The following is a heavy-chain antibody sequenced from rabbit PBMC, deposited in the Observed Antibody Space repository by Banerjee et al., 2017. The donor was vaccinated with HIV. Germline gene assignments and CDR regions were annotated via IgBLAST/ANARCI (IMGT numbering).Heavy chain of an antibody. CDR2: IDPGFGST. J-gene: IGHJ4*01. Sequence: QEQLEESGGGLVQPGGSLKLSCKASGFDFSRYGVSWVRQAPGKGLEWIGYIDPGFGSTYYARWVNGRFTISSHNAQNTLYLQLNSLTAADTAAYFCARDLAGVIGWNFDLWGQGTLVTVS. V-gene: IGHV1S47*01. D-gene: IGHD4-1*01. CDR3: ARDLAGVIGWNFDL. CDR1: GFDFSRYG.